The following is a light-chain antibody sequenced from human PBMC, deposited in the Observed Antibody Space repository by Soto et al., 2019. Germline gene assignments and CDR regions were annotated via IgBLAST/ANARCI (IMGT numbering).Light chain of an antibody. CDR1: QSISSY. CDR3: QQSYSTPIT. V-gene: IGKV1-39*01. CDR2: AAS. Sequence: DIQMTQSPSSLSASVGDRVTITCRASQSISSYLNWYQQKPGKAPKLLIYAASNLQSGVPSRFSGGGSGTDFTLTISSLQPEDFATYYCQQSYSTPITFGQGTRLETK. J-gene: IGKJ5*01.